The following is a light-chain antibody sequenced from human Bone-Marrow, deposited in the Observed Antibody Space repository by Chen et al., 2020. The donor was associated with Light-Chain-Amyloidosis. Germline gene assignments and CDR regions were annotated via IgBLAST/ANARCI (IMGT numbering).Light chain of an antibody. J-gene: IGLJ3*02. CDR1: NIGSTS. V-gene: IGLV3-21*02. CDR2: DDS. Sequence: SYVLTQPSSVSVAPGQTATIACGGNNIGSTSVHWYQQPPGQAPLLVVYDDSDRPSGIPERLSGSNYGNTATLTSSRVEAGDEADYYCQVWDRSSDRPVFGGGTKLTVL. CDR3: QVWDRSSDRPV.